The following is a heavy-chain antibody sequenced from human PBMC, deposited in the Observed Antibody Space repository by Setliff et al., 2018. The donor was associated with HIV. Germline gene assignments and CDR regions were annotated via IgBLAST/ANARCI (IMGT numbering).Heavy chain of an antibody. CDR2: IRHDGINE. J-gene: IGHJ4*02. Sequence: GALRLSCAASGFTFSSYGMHWVRQAPGKGLEWVTFIRHDGINEDYRDSVKVRFSVSRDNSKNTVFLQMNSLRVEDTALYYCARGVPGICSGGTCYLEYWGQGALVTVSS. CDR3: ARGVPGICSGGTCYLEY. CDR1: GFTFSSYG. D-gene: IGHD2-15*01. V-gene: IGHV3-30*02.